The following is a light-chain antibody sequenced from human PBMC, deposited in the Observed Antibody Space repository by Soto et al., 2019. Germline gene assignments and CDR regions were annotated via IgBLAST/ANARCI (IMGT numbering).Light chain of an antibody. J-gene: IGLJ2*01. CDR3: SSYTSSSTLVV. CDR2: DVS. V-gene: IGLV2-14*01. Sequence: QSALTQPASVSGSPGQSITISCTGTSSDVGGYNYVSWYQQHTGKAPKLMIYDVSNRPSVVSKRFAGSKSGNTASLTIAGVQAEDEADYYCSSYTSSSTLVVFGGGPQLTVL. CDR1: SSDVGGYNY.